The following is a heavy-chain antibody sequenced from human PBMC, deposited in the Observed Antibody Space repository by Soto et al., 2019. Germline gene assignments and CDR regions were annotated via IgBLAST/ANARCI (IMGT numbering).Heavy chain of an antibody. J-gene: IGHJ4*02. CDR1: GGSISSGGYY. V-gene: IGHV4-39*01. CDR3: ARHAPPDGSGSYY. CDR2: IYYSGST. D-gene: IGHD3-10*01. Sequence: SETLSLTCTVSGGSISSGGYYWSWIRPHPGKGLEWIGYIYYSGSTYYNPSLKSRVTISVDTSKNQFSLKLSSVTAADTAVYYCARHAPPDGSGSYYWGQGTQDTVSS.